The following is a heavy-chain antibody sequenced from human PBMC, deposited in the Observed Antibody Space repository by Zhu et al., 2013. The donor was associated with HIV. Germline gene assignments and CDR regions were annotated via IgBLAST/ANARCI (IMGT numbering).Heavy chain of an antibody. CDR3: ARGIRNELYSDY. V-gene: IGHV1-8*01. CDR2: MNPNSGNT. Sequence: QVQLVQSGAEVKKPGASVKVSCKASGYTFASYDITWVRQATGQGLEWMGWMNPNSGNTGYSRRFQGRVTMTRDTSVTTAYLELSGLTSDDTAIYYCARGIRNELYSDYWGQGTLVTVSS. J-gene: IGHJ4*02. D-gene: IGHD3-10*01. CDR1: GYTFASYD.